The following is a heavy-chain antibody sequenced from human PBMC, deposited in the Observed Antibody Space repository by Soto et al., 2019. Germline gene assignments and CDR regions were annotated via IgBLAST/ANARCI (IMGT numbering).Heavy chain of an antibody. CDR1: GFSLSTSGMC. CDR2: IDWDDDK. Sequence: SGPTLVNPTQTLTLTCTFSGFSLSTSGMCVSWIRQPPGKALEWLARIDWDDDKYYSTSLKTRLTISKDTSKNQVVLTMTNMDPVDTATYYCARVSITIFGVADDYWGQGTLVTVSS. CDR3: ARVSITIFGVADDY. J-gene: IGHJ4*02. D-gene: IGHD3-3*01. V-gene: IGHV2-70*11.